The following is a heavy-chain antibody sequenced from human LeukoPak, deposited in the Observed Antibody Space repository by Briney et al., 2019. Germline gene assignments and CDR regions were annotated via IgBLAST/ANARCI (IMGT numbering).Heavy chain of an antibody. Sequence: ASVKLSCTAAGSTVTTYDINWGRQATGQGLGWRGWMTTKTSKTGYTKKVQGRVSMTRKSSITTADVELSSMRSEDTAAYCCARQDVLLWVGEAKECEYDEFDGWGQGTMVTVPS. CDR1: GSTVTTYD. D-gene: IGHD3-10*01. CDR3: ARQDVLLWVGEAKECEYDEFDG. J-gene: IGHJ3*01. CDR2: MTTKTSKT. V-gene: IGHV1-8*01.